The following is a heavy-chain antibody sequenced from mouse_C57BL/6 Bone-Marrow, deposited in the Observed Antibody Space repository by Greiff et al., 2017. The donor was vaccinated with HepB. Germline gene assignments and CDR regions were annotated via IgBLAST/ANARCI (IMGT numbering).Heavy chain of an antibody. Sequence: VQLQQSGAELVRPGASVKLSCTASGFNIKDDYMHWVKQRPEQGLEWIGWIDPENGDTEYASKFQGKATITADTSSNTAYLQLSSLTSEDSAVYYCAREYYYGSSKDFDYWGQGTTLTVSS. D-gene: IGHD1-1*01. CDR1: GFNIKDDY. V-gene: IGHV14-4*01. CDR3: AREYYYGSSKDFDY. J-gene: IGHJ2*01. CDR2: IDPENGDT.